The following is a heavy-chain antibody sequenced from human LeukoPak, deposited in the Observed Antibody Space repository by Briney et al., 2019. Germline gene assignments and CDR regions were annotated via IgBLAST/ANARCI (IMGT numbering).Heavy chain of an antibody. D-gene: IGHD1-26*01. Sequence: GGSLRLSCAASGFTFSSYGMHWVRQAPGKGLEWVAFIRYDGSNKYYADSVKGRFTISRDNSKNTLYLQMNSLRAEDTAVYYCARVVRWGSSGSPYYYYGMDVWGQGTTVTVSS. J-gene: IGHJ6*02. V-gene: IGHV3-30*02. CDR1: GFTFSSYG. CDR2: IRYDGSNK. CDR3: ARVVRWGSSGSPYYYYGMDV.